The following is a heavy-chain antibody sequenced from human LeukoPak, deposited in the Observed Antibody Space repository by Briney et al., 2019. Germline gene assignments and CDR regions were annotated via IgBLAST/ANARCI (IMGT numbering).Heavy chain of an antibody. D-gene: IGHD3-10*01. J-gene: IGHJ6*02. Sequence: GGSLRLSCAASGFTFSNYGMHWVRQAPGKGLEWVAVTSYTGSNRYYAHPVKGRFTISRDNSKNTLYLQMSSLRAEDTAVYYCAKDHASGSFLGMDVWGQGTTVTVSS. CDR2: TSYTGSNR. CDR3: AKDHASGSFLGMDV. V-gene: IGHV3-30*18. CDR1: GFTFSNYG.